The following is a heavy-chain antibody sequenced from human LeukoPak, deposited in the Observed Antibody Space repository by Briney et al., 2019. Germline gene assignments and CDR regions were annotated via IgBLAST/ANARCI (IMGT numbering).Heavy chain of an antibody. V-gene: IGHV3-30-3*01. J-gene: IGHJ4*02. CDR3: AREFGGYTTL. D-gene: IGHD5-18*01. Sequence: GGSLRLSCAASGFTFSSYAIHWVRQAPGMGLDWVAVISYDGTTTYYADSVRGRFTISRDNAKNSLYLQMNSLRAEDTAVYYCAREFGGYTTLWGQGTLVTVSS. CDR2: ISYDGTTT. CDR1: GFTFSSYA.